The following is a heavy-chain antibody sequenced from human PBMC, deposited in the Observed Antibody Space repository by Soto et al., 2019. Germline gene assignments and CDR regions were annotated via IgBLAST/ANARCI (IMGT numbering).Heavy chain of an antibody. CDR3: ARTHCSSTRCYVGSWDY. D-gene: IGHD2-2*01. Sequence: ASVKVSCKASGYTFTGYYMHRVRQAPGQGLEWMGWINPNSGGTNYAQNFQGWVTMTRDTSISTAYMELSRLRSDDTAVYYCARTHCSSTRCYVGSWDYWGQGTLVTVSS. J-gene: IGHJ4*02. V-gene: IGHV1-2*04. CDR2: INPNSGGT. CDR1: GYTFTGYY.